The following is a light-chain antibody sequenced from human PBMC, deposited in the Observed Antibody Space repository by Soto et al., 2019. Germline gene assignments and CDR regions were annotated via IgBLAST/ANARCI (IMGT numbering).Light chain of an antibody. J-gene: IGKJ4*01. CDR2: AAS. V-gene: IGKV1D-8*01. Sequence: IWMTQPPSLLSASTGDRVTISCRMRQGISSYLAWYQQTPGKAPELLIYAASTLQSGVPSRFSGSGSRTDFTLPSSFLHSEDFATYCWQQDYTFPLTFGRGTKVDIK. CDR3: QQDYTFPLT. CDR1: QGISSY.